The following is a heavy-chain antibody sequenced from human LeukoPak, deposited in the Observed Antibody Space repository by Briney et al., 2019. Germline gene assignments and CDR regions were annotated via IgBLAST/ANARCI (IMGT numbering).Heavy chain of an antibody. D-gene: IGHD3-3*01. V-gene: IGHV3-74*01. Sequence: GGSLRLSCAASKFSFTSYWMHWVRQAPGKGLVWVSRISTDGSSTSYADSVKGRFTISRDNAKNTLYLQMDSLRAEDSAVYYCARVRSGTWNGYEYWGQGTLVTVSS. CDR3: ARVRSGTWNGYEY. J-gene: IGHJ4*02. CDR1: KFSFTSYW. CDR2: ISTDGSST.